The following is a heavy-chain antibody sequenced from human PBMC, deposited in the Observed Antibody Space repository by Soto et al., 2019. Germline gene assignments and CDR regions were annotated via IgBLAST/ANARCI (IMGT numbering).Heavy chain of an antibody. Sequence: QVQLVQSGAEVKRPGSSVKVSCKASGDTFNFYSINSVRQAPGLGLEWMGRVNPIVSMSNYAQKFQGRVTMTADKSTSKAYMELSSLRSEDTAIYYCASSYGSGYRAFDYWGQGALVTVSS. CDR1: GDTFNFYS. D-gene: IGHD3-10*01. V-gene: IGHV1-69*02. CDR2: VNPIVSMS. CDR3: ASSYGSGYRAFDY. J-gene: IGHJ4*02.